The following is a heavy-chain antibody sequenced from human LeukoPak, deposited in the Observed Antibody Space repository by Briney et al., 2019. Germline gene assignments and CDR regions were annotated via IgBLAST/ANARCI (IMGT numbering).Heavy chain of an antibody. Sequence: SVKVSCKPSGGTFSSYAISCVRQAPGQGLEWMGGIIPIFGTANYAQKFQGRVTITTDESTSTAYMELSSLRSEDTAVYYCARGSGYHVIVGYFQHGGQGTLVTVSS. CDR1: GGTFSSYA. J-gene: IGHJ1*01. CDR3: ARGSGYHVIVGYFQH. V-gene: IGHV1-69*05. D-gene: IGHD3-22*01. CDR2: IIPIFGTA.